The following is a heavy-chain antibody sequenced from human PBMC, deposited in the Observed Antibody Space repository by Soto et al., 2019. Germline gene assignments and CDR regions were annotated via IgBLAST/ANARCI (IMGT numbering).Heavy chain of an antibody. Sequence: GGSLRLSCAASGFTFSSYAMSWVRQAPGKGLEWVSAISGSGGSTYYADSVKGRFTISRDNSKNTLYLQMNSLRAEDTAVYYCAKDGDYNYDFWSGYYKPRWFDYWGQGTLVTVSS. J-gene: IGHJ4*02. CDR2: ISGSGGST. D-gene: IGHD3-3*01. CDR1: GFTFSSYA. V-gene: IGHV3-23*01. CDR3: AKDGDYNYDFWSGYYKPRWFDY.